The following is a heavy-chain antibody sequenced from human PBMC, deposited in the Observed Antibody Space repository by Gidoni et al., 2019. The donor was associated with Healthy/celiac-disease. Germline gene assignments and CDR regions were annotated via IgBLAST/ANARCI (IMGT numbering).Heavy chain of an antibody. D-gene: IGHD5-18*01. Sequence: QVQLQESGPGLVKPSETLSLTCTVSGGSISSYYWSWIRQPPGKGLEWIGYIYYSGSTNYNPSLKSRVTISVDTSKNQFSLKLSSVTAADTAVYYCAREVDTAMIFDYWGQGTLVTVSS. CDR2: IYYSGST. J-gene: IGHJ4*02. CDR1: GGSISSYY. CDR3: AREVDTAMIFDY. V-gene: IGHV4-59*01.